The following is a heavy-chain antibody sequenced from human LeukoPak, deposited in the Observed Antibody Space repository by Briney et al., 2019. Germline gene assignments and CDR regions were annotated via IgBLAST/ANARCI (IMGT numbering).Heavy chain of an antibody. CDR1: GYTFTRFG. V-gene: IGHV1-18*01. CDR2: ISADNRNA. Sequence: ASVKVSCKGSGYTFTRFGMCWVRQAPGKGLEWMGWISADNRNANYAQKLQGRVTMTTDTSTSTAYMELRSLRSDDTAVYYCARGVSYGGNLDWGQGTLVTVSS. D-gene: IGHD4-23*01. J-gene: IGHJ4*02. CDR3: ARGVSYGGNLD.